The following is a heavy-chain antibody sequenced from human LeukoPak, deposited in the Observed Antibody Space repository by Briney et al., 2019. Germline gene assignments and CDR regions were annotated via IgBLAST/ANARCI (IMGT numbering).Heavy chain of an antibody. Sequence: GGSLRLSCVDPLDSFSVTYMGWVRQAPGKGLEWVGRSKNKANSYTTEYAAPVKGRFTISRDDSKDSLYLQMTGLKTEDTAVYYCTADSECYYMDVWGKGTTVTVS. D-gene: IGHD3-3*01. V-gene: IGHV3-72*01. CDR3: TADSECYYMDV. CDR2: SKNKANSYTT. J-gene: IGHJ6*03. CDR1: DSFSVTY.